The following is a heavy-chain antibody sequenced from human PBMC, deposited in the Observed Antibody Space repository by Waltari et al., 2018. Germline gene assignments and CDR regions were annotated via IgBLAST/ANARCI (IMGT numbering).Heavy chain of an antibody. CDR2: LFGKTWDN. V-gene: IGHV4-59*12. CDR3: ARDRAAEIDS. CDR1: GGSISGYFH. J-gene: IGHJ4*02. Sequence: QVKLEQWGEGLVKPSETLSLTCAVYGGSISGYFHWNWIRQSPGKGLEWVGKLFGKTWDNDYKPSLRGRVTISKDTSKNQFSLKVNSLSAADTAVYYCARDRAAEIDSWGRGVLVTVSS. D-gene: IGHD6-25*01.